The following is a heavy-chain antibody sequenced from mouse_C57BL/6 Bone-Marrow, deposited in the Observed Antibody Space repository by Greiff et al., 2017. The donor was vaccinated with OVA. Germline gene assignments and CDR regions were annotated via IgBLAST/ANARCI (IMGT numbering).Heavy chain of an antibody. CDR2: IHPNSGST. V-gene: IGHV1-64*01. CDR1: GYTFTSYW. CDR3: ARAVVARYWYFDV. Sequence: QVQLQQPGAELVKPGASVKLSCKASGYTFTSYWMHWVKQRPGQGLEWIGMIHPNSGSTNYNEKFQSKATLTVDKSSSTAYMQLSSLTSEDSEVYYCARAVVARYWYFDVWGTGTTVTVSS. J-gene: IGHJ1*03. D-gene: IGHD1-1*01.